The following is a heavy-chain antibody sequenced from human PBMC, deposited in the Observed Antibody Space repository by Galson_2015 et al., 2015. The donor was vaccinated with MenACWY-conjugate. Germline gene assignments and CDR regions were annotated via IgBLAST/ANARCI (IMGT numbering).Heavy chain of an antibody. CDR3: ARDGFGYPTRYDN. V-gene: IGHV3-7*03. CDR1: GFTLSSYW. D-gene: IGHD6-25*01. Sequence: SLRLSCAASGFTLSSYWMRWVRQAPGKGLEWVANIKQDGSEKNYVDSVKGRFTISRDNSKNSLYLQINSLRVEDTAVYYCARDGFGYPTRYDNWGQGTLVTVSS. J-gene: IGHJ4*02. CDR2: IKQDGSEK.